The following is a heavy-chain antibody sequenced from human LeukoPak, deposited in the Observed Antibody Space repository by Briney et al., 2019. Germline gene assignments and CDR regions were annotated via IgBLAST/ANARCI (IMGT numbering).Heavy chain of an antibody. CDR2: IYYSGST. Sequence: PSETLSLTCTVSGGSISSHYWSWIRQPPGKGLEWIGYIYYSGSTNYNPSLKSRVTISVDTSKNQFSLKLSSVTAADTAVYYCARDTAVMIWGQGTLVTVSS. CDR1: GGSISSHY. V-gene: IGHV4-59*11. D-gene: IGHD3-3*01. CDR3: ARDTAVMI. J-gene: IGHJ4*02.